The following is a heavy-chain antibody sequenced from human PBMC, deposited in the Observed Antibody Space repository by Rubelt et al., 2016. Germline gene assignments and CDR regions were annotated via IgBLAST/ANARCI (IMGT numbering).Heavy chain of an antibody. CDR2: INHSGST. CDR1: GGSFSGYY. J-gene: IGHJ5*02. D-gene: IGHD3-10*01. Sequence: QVQLQQWGAGLLKPSETLSLTCAVYGGSFSGYYWSWIRQPPGKGLEWIGEINHSGSTNYNPSVKRRVTISVDTSKNQVSLKLSSVTAADTAVYYCARPHYYGSGRAVWFDPWGQGTLVTVSS. CDR3: ARPHYYGSGRAVWFDP. V-gene: IGHV4-34*01.